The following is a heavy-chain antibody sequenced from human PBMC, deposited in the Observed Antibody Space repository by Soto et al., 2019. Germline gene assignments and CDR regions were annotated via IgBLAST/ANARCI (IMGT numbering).Heavy chain of an antibody. CDR3: ARHSGVAEDGTD. Sequence: GESLKISCKGSGYSFTTNWIGWVRQMPGKGLEWMGVIYPGDSDTRYSPSFQGQVAISADKSINTAYLQWSSLKASDTAMYYCARHSGVAEDGTDWGQGALVTVSS. CDR2: IYPGDSDT. J-gene: IGHJ1*01. CDR1: GYSFTTNW. V-gene: IGHV5-51*01. D-gene: IGHD6-13*01.